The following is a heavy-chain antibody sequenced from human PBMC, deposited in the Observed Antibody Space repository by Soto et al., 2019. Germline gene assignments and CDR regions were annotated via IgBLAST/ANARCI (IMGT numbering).Heavy chain of an antibody. CDR1: GFTFSTYS. V-gene: IGHV3-48*01. CDR2: ITGSSGTI. D-gene: IGHD5-12*01. Sequence: EVQLVESGGGLVQPGGSLRLSCAASGFTFSTYSMNWVRQAPGKGLEWISYITGSSGTIYYADSVEGRFTISRDNAKNSLYLQMDSLRPDDSAVYYCVLIAKVAYWGQGTLVTVSS. CDR3: VLIAKVAY. J-gene: IGHJ4*02.